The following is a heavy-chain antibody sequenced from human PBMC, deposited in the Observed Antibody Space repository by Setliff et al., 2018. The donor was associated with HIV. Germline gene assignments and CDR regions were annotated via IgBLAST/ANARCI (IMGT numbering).Heavy chain of an antibody. CDR2: ISAYNGNT. CDR1: GYTFTSYG. J-gene: IGHJ5*02. V-gene: IGHV1-18*01. D-gene: IGHD2-21*01. CDR3: ARLSRDGYNGGGLFDP. Sequence: ASVKVSCKASGYTFTSYGISWVRQAPGQGLEWMGWISAYNGNTNYAQKLQGRVTMTTDTSTSTAYMELRSLRSDDTAVYYCARLSRDGYNGGGLFDPWGQGTLVTVS.